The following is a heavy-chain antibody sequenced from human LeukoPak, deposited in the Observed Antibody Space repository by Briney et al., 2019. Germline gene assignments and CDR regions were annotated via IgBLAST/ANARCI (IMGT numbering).Heavy chain of an antibody. D-gene: IGHD2-2*01. CDR2: IIPIFGTA. V-gene: IGHV1-69*06. CDR3: ARGPQLLRVYFDY. CDR1: GYTFTGYY. Sequence: SVKVSCKASGYTFTGYYMHWVRQAPGQGLEWMGWIIPIFGTANYAQKFQGRVTITADKSTSTAYMELSSLRSEDTAVYYCARGPQLLRVYFDYWGQGTLVTVSS. J-gene: IGHJ4*02.